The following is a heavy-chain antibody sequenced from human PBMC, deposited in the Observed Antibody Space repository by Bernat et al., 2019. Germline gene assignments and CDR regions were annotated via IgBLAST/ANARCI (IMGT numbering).Heavy chain of an antibody. D-gene: IGHD3-10*01. V-gene: IGHV4-34*01. CDR1: GGSFSGYY. J-gene: IGHJ5*02. CDR2: INHSGST. CDR3: ARGFGNSANFGNWFDP. Sequence: QVQLQQWGAGLLKPSETLSLTCAVYGGSFSGYYWSWIRQPPGKGRVWIGEINHSGSTNYNPSLKSRVTISVDTSRNQFSLKLGSVTAADTAVYYCARGFGNSANFGNWFDPWGQGTLVTVSS.